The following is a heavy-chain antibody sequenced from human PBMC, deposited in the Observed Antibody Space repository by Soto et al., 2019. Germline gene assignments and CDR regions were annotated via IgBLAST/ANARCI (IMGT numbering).Heavy chain of an antibody. V-gene: IGHV3-66*01. Sequence: EVQLVESGGGLVQPGGSLRLSCAPYGFTVSSKYMSWVRQAPGKGLEWVSVIYNDNSTYYADSVKGRFTISRDNSTTTTSPQMASLSAEDAARATCATAAAGYSSSRGAFDYRGQGTLVTVSS. CDR2: IYNDNST. J-gene: IGHJ4*02. CDR1: GFTVSSKY. CDR3: ATAAAGYSSSRGAFDY. D-gene: IGHD6-13*01.